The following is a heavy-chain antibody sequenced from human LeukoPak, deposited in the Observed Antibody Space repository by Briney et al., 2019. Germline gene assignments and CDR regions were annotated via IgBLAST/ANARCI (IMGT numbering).Heavy chain of an antibody. CDR3: ATDRRYSGSWDLDY. Sequence: GASVKVSCKASGYTFTSYVVSWVRQAPRQGLEWMGWISAYNGKTDYAQKLQGRGTMTTDTSTSTAYLELRNLTSGDTAVCYCATDRRYSGSWDLDYWGQGTMVTVSS. D-gene: IGHD1-26*01. V-gene: IGHV1-18*01. CDR1: GYTFTSYV. CDR2: ISAYNGKT. J-gene: IGHJ4*02.